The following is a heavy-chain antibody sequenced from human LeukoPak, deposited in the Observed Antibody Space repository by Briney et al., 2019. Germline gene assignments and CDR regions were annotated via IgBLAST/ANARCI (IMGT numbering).Heavy chain of an antibody. J-gene: IGHJ4*02. CDR2: INHSGST. CDR3: ATSLGMAVPSLDY. V-gene: IGHV4-34*01. Sequence: SETLSLTCAVYGGSFSGYYWSWIRQPPGKGLEWIGEINHSGSTNYNPSLKSRVTISVDTSKNQFSLKLSSVTAADTAVYYCATSLGMAVPSLDYWGQGTLVTVSS. CDR1: GGSFSGYY. D-gene: IGHD5-24*01.